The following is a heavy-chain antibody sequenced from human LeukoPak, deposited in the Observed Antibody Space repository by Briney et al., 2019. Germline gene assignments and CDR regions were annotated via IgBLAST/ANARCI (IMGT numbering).Heavy chain of an antibody. CDR2: IYSGGST. D-gene: IGHD5-24*01. Sequence: GGSLRLSCAASGFTVSSNYMSWVRQAPGKGLEWVSVIYSGGSTYYADSVKGRFTISRDNSKNTLYLQMNSLRAEDTAVYYCARTGSIGMATTDYWGQGTLVTVSS. CDR1: GFTVSSNY. J-gene: IGHJ4*02. CDR3: ARTGSIGMATTDY. V-gene: IGHV3-53*01.